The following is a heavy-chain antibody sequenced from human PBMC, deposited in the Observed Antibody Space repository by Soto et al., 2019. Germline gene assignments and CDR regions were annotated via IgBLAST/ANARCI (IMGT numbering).Heavy chain of an antibody. Sequence: GGSLRLSCAASGFTFDDYAMHWVRQAPGKGLEWVSGISWNSGSIGYADSVKGRFTISRDNAKNSLYLQMNSLRAEDTALYYCAKDITYDSSGRSYGMDVWGQGTTVTVSS. CDR3: AKDITYDSSGRSYGMDV. V-gene: IGHV3-9*01. J-gene: IGHJ6*02. D-gene: IGHD3-22*01. CDR2: ISWNSGSI. CDR1: GFTFDDYA.